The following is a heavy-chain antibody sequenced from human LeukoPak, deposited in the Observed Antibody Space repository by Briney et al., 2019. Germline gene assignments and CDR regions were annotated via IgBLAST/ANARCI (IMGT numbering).Heavy chain of an antibody. CDR1: GFSLSTLGVG. Sequence: SGPTLVKPTQTLTLTRTFSGFSLSTLGVGVGWIRQPPGKALEWLALLYWNDDKRYSPSLKTRVAITKDTSRKQVVLTMTNMDPADTATYYCAHTFWPYSSSLTYYYFDYWGQGTLVTVSS. D-gene: IGHD6-13*01. CDR2: LYWNDDK. V-gene: IGHV2-5*01. CDR3: AHTFWPYSSSLTYYYFDY. J-gene: IGHJ4*02.